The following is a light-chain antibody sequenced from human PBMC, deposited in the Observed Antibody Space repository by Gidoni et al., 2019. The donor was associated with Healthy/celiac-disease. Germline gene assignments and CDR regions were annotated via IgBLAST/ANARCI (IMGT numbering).Light chain of an antibody. V-gene: IGKV3-20*01. CDR3: QQYGSSQLT. Sequence: PGTLSLSPGERATLSCMTSQSVSSSYLAWYQQKPGQAPMILIYGASSRATCIPDRFSGSGSGTEFTLTIRRRETEDFAVYYCQQYGSSQLTFGQGTKVEIK. J-gene: IGKJ1*01. CDR1: QSVSSSY. CDR2: GAS.